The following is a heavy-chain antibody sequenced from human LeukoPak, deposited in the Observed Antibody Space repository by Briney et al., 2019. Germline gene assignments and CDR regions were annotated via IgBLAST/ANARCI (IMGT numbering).Heavy chain of an antibody. CDR2: IKQDGSEK. Sequence: QSGGSLRLSCAASGFTFSSYSMNGVRQAPGKGLEWVANIKQDGSEKYYVDSVKGRFTISRDNAKNSLYLQMNSLRAEDTAVYYCARPVLRYFDRSPLGYWGQGTLVTVSS. CDR3: ARPVLRYFDRSPLGY. CDR1: GFTFSSYS. J-gene: IGHJ4*02. V-gene: IGHV3-7*01. D-gene: IGHD3-9*01.